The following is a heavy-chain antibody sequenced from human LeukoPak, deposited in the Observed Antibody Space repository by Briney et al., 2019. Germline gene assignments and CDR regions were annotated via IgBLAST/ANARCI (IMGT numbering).Heavy chain of an antibody. CDR3: ARGVPPISIFGVVIRNGRYFDY. J-gene: IGHJ4*02. Sequence: SETLSLTCTVSGGSVSSGSYYWSWIRQPPGKGLEWIGYIYYSGSTNYNPSLKSRVTISVDTSKNQFSLKLSSVTAADTAVYYCARGVPPISIFGVVIRNGRYFDYWGQGTLVTVSS. CDR2: IYYSGST. V-gene: IGHV4-61*01. CDR1: GGSVSSGSYY. D-gene: IGHD3-3*01.